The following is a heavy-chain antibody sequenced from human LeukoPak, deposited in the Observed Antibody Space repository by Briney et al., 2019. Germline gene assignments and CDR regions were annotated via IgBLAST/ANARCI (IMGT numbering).Heavy chain of an antibody. J-gene: IGHJ4*02. CDR2: ISGSGGST. D-gene: IGHD1-1*01. CDR3: AKPPTGTDRSIFDY. V-gene: IGHV3-23*01. CDR1: GFTFSNYA. Sequence: PGGSLRLSCAASGFTFSNYAMSWVRQAPGKGLEWVSAISGSGGSTYYADSVKGRFTISRDNSKNTLYLQMNSLRAEDTAVYYCAKPPTGTDRSIFDYWGQGTLVTVSS.